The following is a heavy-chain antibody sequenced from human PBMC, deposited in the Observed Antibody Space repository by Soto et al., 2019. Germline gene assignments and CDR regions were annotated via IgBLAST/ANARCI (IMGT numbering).Heavy chain of an antibody. Sequence: SVKVSCKASGGTFSSYTISWVRQAPGQGLEWMGRIIPILGIANYAQKFQGRVTITADKSTSTAYMELSSLRSEDTAVYYCAIPSEYSSSLYDFDIWGQGTMVTVSS. V-gene: IGHV1-69*02. CDR2: IIPILGIA. J-gene: IGHJ3*02. CDR3: AIPSEYSSSLYDFDI. D-gene: IGHD6-6*01. CDR1: GGTFSSYT.